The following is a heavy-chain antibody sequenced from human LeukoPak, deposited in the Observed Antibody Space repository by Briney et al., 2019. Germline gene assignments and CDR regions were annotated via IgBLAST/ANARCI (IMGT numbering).Heavy chain of an antibody. CDR2: ISVSGGST. CDR1: GSTFSGYT. J-gene: IGHJ6*02. CDR3: AKGRGEYYHYGMVV. D-gene: IGHD5-24*01. Sequence: PGGSLRLSCAASGSTFSGYTMSWVRQAPGKGLEWVSDISVSGGSTYYADSVKGRSTISRDNSKNTVYLQMNSLRGEDTAEYHCAKGRGEYYHYGMVVWGQGTTVTVCS. V-gene: IGHV3-23*01.